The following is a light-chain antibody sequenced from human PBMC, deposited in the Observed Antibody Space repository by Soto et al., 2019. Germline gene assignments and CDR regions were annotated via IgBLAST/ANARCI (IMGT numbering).Light chain of an antibody. J-gene: IGKJ4*01. CDR2: TTS. Sequence: DIPLTQSPSSLSASVGDRVTIPCRASQGIGNDLNWYQQKPGKAPKRLIFTTSNLQNGVPSRFSGSGSGTEFTLTITSLQPEDFATYYCLQHNTYPLTFGGGTKVDI. V-gene: IGKV1-17*01. CDR1: QGIGND. CDR3: LQHNTYPLT.